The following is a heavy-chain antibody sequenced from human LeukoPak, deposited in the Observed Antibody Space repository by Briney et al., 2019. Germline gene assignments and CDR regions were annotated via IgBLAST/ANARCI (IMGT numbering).Heavy chain of an antibody. CDR3: ARSGLPYSLDI. J-gene: IGHJ3*02. CDR2: IKQDGSAK. Sequence: GGSLRLSCAASGFTFSSYWMSWVRQAPGKGLDRVANIKQDGSAKYYVDSVKGRFTISRDNAKNSVYLQMNSLRAEDTAVYYCARSGLPYSLDIWGQGTMVTVSS. D-gene: IGHD1-26*01. CDR1: GFTFSSYW. V-gene: IGHV3-7*01.